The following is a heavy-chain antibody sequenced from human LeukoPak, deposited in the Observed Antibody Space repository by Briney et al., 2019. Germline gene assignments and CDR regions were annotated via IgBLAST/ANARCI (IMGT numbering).Heavy chain of an antibody. V-gene: IGHV3-21*01. Sequence: MSGGSLRLSCAASGFTFSSYSMNWVRQAPGKGLEWVSSISSSSSYIYYADSVKGRFTISRDNDKNPLYLQMNSLRAEDTAVYYCARTWVYALDYWGQGTLVTVSS. D-gene: IGHD2-8*01. CDR1: GFTFSSYS. CDR2: ISSSSSYI. J-gene: IGHJ4*02. CDR3: ARTWVYALDY.